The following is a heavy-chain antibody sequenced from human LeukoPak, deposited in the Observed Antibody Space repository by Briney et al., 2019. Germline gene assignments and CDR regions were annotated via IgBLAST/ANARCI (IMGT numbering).Heavy chain of an antibody. J-gene: IGHJ4*02. V-gene: IGHV1-2*02. Sequence: GASVKVSCKASGYTFTGYYMHWVRQAPGQGLEWMGWINPNSSGTYSAQKFQGRVTMTRDTSISTAYMELSRLRSDDTAVYYCARDRYCSGGSCYFTDDYWGQGTLVTVSS. CDR3: ARDRYCSGGSCYFTDDY. D-gene: IGHD2-15*01. CDR2: INPNSSGT. CDR1: GYTFTGYY.